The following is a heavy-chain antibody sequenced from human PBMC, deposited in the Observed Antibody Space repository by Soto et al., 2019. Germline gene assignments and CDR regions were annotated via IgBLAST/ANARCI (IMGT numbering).Heavy chain of an antibody. CDR3: ARSVTIFGVVSDTPFDL. D-gene: IGHD3-3*01. Sequence: QVELVQSGTEVKKPGASVKIPCKASAYTFTDYAIHWLRQAPGHRLEWMGWINAGNGDTKYSQKFQGRVTITRDTSANTGYMGLTNLTSEDTALYFCARSVTIFGVVSDTPFDLWGRGSLVSVSS. V-gene: IGHV1-3*01. CDR2: INAGNGDT. CDR1: AYTFTDYA. J-gene: IGHJ2*01.